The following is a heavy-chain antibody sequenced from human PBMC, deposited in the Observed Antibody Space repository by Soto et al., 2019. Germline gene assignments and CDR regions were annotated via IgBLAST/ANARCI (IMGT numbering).Heavy chain of an antibody. CDR1: GYTFTSYD. J-gene: IGHJ5*02. Sequence: QVQLVQSGAEVKKPGASVKVSCKASGYTFTSYDINWVRQATGQGLEWMGWMNPNSGNTGYAQKFQGRVTMTRNTSXSXAYMELSSLRSEDTAVYYCARSRYGDYVSWFVGFDPWGQGTLVTVSS. V-gene: IGHV1-8*01. D-gene: IGHD4-17*01. CDR3: ARSRYGDYVSWFVGFDP. CDR2: MNPNSGNT.